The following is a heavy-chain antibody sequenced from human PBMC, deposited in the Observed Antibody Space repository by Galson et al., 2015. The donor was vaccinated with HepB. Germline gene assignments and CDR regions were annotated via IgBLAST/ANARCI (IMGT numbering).Heavy chain of an antibody. CDR2: INRDGSST. D-gene: IGHD3-22*01. CDR3: ARDLPLEQWLYAFDI. J-gene: IGHJ3*02. Sequence: SLRLSCAASGFTFSSYCMHWVRQAPGKGLVWVSRINRDGSSTSYADSVKGRFTISRDNAKNTLYLQMNSLRAEDTAVYYCARDLPLEQWLYAFDIWGQGTMVTVSS. CDR1: GFTFSSYC. V-gene: IGHV3-74*01.